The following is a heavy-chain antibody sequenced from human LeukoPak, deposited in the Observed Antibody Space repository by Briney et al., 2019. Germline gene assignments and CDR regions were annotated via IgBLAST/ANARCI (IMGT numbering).Heavy chain of an antibody. V-gene: IGHV3-66*04. CDR1: GFTVSSNY. CDR2: IYSGGST. CDR3: AKPVSAAQTQFDY. Sequence: PGGSLRLSCAASGFTVSSNYMSWVRQAPGKGLEWVSVIYSGGSTYYADSVKGRFTISRDNSKNTLYLQMNSLRAEDTAVYYCAKPVSAAQTQFDYWGQGTLVTVSS. D-gene: IGHD6-13*01. J-gene: IGHJ4*02.